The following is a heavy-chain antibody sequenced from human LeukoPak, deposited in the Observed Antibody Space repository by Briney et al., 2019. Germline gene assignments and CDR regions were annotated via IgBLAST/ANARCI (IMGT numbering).Heavy chain of an antibody. Sequence: SETLSLTCAVSGYSISSGYYWGWIRQPPGKGLEWIGSIYHSGSTYYNPSLKSRVTISVDTSKNQLSLKLSSVTAADTAVYYCARSVIVVVPAAALSFQHWGQGTLVTVSS. D-gene: IGHD2-2*01. V-gene: IGHV4-38-2*01. CDR1: GYSISSGYY. J-gene: IGHJ1*01. CDR3: ARSVIVVVPAAALSFQH. CDR2: IYHSGST.